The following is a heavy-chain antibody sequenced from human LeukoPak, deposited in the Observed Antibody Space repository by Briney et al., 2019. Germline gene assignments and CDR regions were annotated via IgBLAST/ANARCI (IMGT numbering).Heavy chain of an antibody. D-gene: IGHD3-22*01. V-gene: IGHV4-61*01. J-gene: IGHJ4*02. Sequence: PSETLSLTCTVSGGSVSSGSYYWSWIRQPPGKGLEWIGYIYDSGSTNYNPSLKSRVTISVDTSKNQFSLKLSSVTAADTAVYYCARDPSGYFNYWGQGTLVTVSS. CDR1: GGSVSSGSYY. CDR2: IYDSGST. CDR3: ARDPSGYFNY.